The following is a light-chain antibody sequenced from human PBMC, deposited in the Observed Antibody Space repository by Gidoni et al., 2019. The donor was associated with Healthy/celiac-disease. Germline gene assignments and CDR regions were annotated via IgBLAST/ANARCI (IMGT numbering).Light chain of an antibody. CDR2: AAS. J-gene: IGKJ4*01. CDR3: QQRYSTPLT. Sequence: DIQMTQYPSSLSASVGDRDTITCRASQSISSYLNWYQQKPGKAPKLLIYAASSLQSGVPSRFSGSGSGTDFTLTISSLQPEDFATYYCQQRYSTPLTFGGGTKVDIK. V-gene: IGKV1-39*01. CDR1: QSISSY.